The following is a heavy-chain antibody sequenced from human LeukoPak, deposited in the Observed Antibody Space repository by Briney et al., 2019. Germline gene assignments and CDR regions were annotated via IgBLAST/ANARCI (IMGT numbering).Heavy chain of an antibody. V-gene: IGHV4-59*08. CDR1: GGSISSYY. J-gene: IGHJ4*02. CDR2: IYYSGST. Sequence: SETLSLTCTVSGGSISSYYWSWIRQPPGKGLEWIGYIYYSGSTNYNPSLKSRVTISVDTSKNQFSLKLSSVTAADTAVYYCARSEYSGYGFNFDYWGQGTLVTVSS. CDR3: ARSEYSGYGFNFDY. D-gene: IGHD5-12*01.